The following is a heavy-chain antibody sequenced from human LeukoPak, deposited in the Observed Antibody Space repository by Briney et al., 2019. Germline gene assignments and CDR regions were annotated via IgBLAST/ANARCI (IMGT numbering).Heavy chain of an antibody. CDR1: GGSLHRGGFP. CDR2: IYHSGST. CDR3: ARGGSYGDYVFDY. J-gene: IGHJ4*02. D-gene: IGHD4-17*01. V-gene: IGHV4-30-2*01. Sequence: PSPPPSLTRAGSGGSLHRGGFPRGPIRQPPRQGLEGVGYIYHSGSTYYNPSLKSRVTISVDRSKNQFSLKLSSVTAADTAVYYCARGGSYGDYVFDYWGQGTLVTVSS.